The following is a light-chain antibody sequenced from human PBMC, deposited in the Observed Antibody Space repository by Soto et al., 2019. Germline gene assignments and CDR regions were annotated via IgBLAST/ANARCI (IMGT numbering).Light chain of an antibody. CDR1: QSISSY. CDR3: QQSYSTPQVT. CDR2: AAS. V-gene: IGKV1-39*01. Sequence: DIQMTQSPSSLSASVGDRVPTTCRSSQSISSYLNWYQQKPGKAPKHLIYAASSLQSGVPSRFSGSGSGTDFTLTISSLQPEDFATYYCQQSYSTPQVTFGQGTRLEIK. J-gene: IGKJ5*01.